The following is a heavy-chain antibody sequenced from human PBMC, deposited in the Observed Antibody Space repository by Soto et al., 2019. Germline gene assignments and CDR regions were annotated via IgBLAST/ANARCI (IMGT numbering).Heavy chain of an antibody. CDR2: IKRDEKSA. D-gene: IGHD3-9*01. CDR3: SYDTFGDKDF. CDR1: GFTFSTYW. V-gene: IGHV3-74*01. J-gene: IGHJ4*02. Sequence: GGSLRLSCTASGFTFSTYWMHWVRQAPGKGLVWVSRIKRDEKSANYADSVKGRFTISRDNAKDTLYLQMNSLRAEDTAIYFCSYDTFGDKDFWGQGTPVTVSS.